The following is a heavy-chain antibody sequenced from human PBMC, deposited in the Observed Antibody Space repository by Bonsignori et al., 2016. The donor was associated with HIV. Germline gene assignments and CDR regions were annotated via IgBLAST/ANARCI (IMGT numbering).Heavy chain of an antibody. J-gene: IGHJ4*02. D-gene: IGHD2-15*01. V-gene: IGHV1-69*10. CDR2: IIPILGIA. CDR3: ASCSGGSCLQFDY. Sequence: WVRQAPGQGLEWMGGIIPILGIANYAQKFQGRVTITADESTSTAYMELSSLRSEDTAVYYCASCSGGSCLQFDYWGQGTLVTVSS.